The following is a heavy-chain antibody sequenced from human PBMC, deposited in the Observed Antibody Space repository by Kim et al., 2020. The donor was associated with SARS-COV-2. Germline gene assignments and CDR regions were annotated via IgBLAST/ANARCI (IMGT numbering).Heavy chain of an antibody. CDR2: ISSSSSYI. Sequence: GGSLRLSCAASGFTFSSYSMNWVRQAPGKGLEWVSSISSSSSYIYYADSVKGRFTISRDNAKNSLYLQMNSLRAEDTAVYYCARDVGARGYYGMDVWGQGTTVTVSS. CDR3: ARDVGARGYYGMDV. J-gene: IGHJ6*02. CDR1: GFTFSSYS. V-gene: IGHV3-21*01.